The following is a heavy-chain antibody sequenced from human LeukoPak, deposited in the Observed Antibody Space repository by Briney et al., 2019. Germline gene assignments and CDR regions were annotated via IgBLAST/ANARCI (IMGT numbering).Heavy chain of an antibody. CDR3: ARLRGAYEPFDY. D-gene: IGHD3-16*01. V-gene: IGHV1-2*02. CDR1: GYTFTGYY. Sequence: GASVKVSCKASGYTFTGYYLHWVRQAPGQGLEWMGCIHPNSGVTDYAQKFQGRVTVTRDTSISTAYMELSSLRTDDTAVYYCARLRGAYEPFDYWGQGTLVTVSS. CDR2: IHPNSGVT. J-gene: IGHJ4*02.